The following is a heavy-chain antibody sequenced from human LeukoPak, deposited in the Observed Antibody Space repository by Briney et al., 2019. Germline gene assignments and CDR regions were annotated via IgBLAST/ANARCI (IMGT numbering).Heavy chain of an antibody. J-gene: IGHJ6*03. V-gene: IGHV4-38-2*01. CDR3: ARMDDYFGSGNYYNVINYYYMDV. CDR1: GHSISSGYY. CDR2: IDRSGNT. Sequence: SETLSLTCAVSGHSISSGYYWGWIRQSPGKGLEWIGRIDRSGNTYYNPPLKSRVAISVDTSSNQFSLRLTSVTAADTAVYYCARMDDYFGSGNYYNVINYYYMDVWGKGTTVTVS. D-gene: IGHD3-10*01.